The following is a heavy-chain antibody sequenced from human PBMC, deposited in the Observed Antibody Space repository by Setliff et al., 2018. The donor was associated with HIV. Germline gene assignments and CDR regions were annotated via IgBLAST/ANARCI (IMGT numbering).Heavy chain of an antibody. V-gene: IGHV3-30*02. CDR2: MRYDGSNK. Sequence: GGSLRLSCAASGFSFSDYDIHWVRQAPGKGLEWVAFMRYDGSNKDYADSVKGRFTISRDNSKNTLFLQMNSLRPEDTAIYYCAKDKSYHDYIWGSSVLAYWGQGTLVTVSS. CDR1: GFSFSDYD. J-gene: IGHJ4*02. D-gene: IGHD3-16*01. CDR3: AKDKSYHDYIWGSSVLAY.